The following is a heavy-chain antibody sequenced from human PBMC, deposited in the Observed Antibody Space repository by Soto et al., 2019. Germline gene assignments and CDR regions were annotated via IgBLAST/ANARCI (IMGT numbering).Heavy chain of an antibody. V-gene: IGHV3-23*01. CDR2: INDSGGRT. D-gene: IGHD3-3*01. Sequence: EVQLLESGGGLVQPGGSLRLSCAASGFTFSNYAMNWVRQAPGKGLEWVSGINDSGGRTYYADSVQGRFTISRDNSKSTLYLQMSSLRAEDTAVYYCAKDPDFWSGYFDYWGQGSLVTVSS. CDR3: AKDPDFWSGYFDY. CDR1: GFTFSNYA. J-gene: IGHJ4*02.